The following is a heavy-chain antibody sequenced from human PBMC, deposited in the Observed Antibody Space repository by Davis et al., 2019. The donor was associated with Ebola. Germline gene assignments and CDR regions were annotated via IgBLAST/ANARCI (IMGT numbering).Heavy chain of an antibody. CDR3: ATELSGDAFDI. CDR1: GFTFSNYA. CDR2: IKQDGSKK. Sequence: PGGSLRLSCAVSGFTFSNYAMTWVRQGPGKGLEWVANIKQDGSKKYYVDSVKDRFTISRDNAKNSLFLQMNSLRAEDTAVYYCATELSGDAFDIWGQGTMVTVSS. J-gene: IGHJ3*02. D-gene: IGHD1-26*01. V-gene: IGHV3-7*03.